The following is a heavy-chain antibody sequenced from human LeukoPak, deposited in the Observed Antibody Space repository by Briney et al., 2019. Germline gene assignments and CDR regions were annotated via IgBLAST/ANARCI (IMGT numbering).Heavy chain of an antibody. CDR1: GGSISSYY. V-gene: IGHV4-59*01. J-gene: IGHJ4*02. CDR3: ARFTYCSGGSCYYRYFDY. Sequence: SETLSLTCTVSGGSISSYYWSWIRQPPGKGLESIGYIYYSGSTNYNPSLKSRVTISVDTSKNQFSLKLSSVTAADTAVYYCARFTYCSGGSCYYRYFDYWGQGTLVTVSS. CDR2: IYYSGST. D-gene: IGHD2-15*01.